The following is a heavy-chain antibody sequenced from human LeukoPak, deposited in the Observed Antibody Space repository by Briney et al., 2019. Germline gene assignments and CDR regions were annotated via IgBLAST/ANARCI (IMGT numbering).Heavy chain of an antibody. CDR1: GFPFSIHG. CDR2: IRYEGNEK. Sequence: PGGTLRLSCAGSGFPFSIHGMHWVRQAPGKGLEWVAFIRYEGNEKYYAGSVKGRFTISRDNSKNTLYLEMNSLRAEDTAVYYCAKDLMRDRWFGESWGQGTLVTVSS. D-gene: IGHD3-10*01. CDR3: AKDLMRDRWFGES. J-gene: IGHJ5*02. V-gene: IGHV3-30*02.